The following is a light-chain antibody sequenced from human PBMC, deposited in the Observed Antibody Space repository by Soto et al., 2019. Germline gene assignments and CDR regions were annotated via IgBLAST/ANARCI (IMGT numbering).Light chain of an antibody. CDR1: QTISSW. CDR3: QHYNSYSEA. J-gene: IGKJ1*01. V-gene: IGKV1-5*03. CDR2: KAS. Sequence: DIHMTQSPSTLSGSVGDRVTITCLASQTISSWLAWYQQKPGKAPKLLIYKASTLKSGVPSRFSGSGSGTEFTLTISSLRPDDFATYYCQHYNSYSEAFGQGTKVDI.